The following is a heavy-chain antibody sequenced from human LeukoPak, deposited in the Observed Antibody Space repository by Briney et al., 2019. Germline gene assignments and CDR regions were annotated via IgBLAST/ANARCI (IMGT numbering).Heavy chain of an antibody. CDR2: ISAYNGNT. D-gene: IGHD3-10*01. CDR3: AREGSRITMVRGPRGWFDP. CDR1: GYTFTSYG. J-gene: IGHJ5*02. V-gene: IGHV1-18*03. Sequence: ASVKVSCKASGYTFTSYGISWVRQAPGQGLEWMGWISAYNGNTNYAQKLQGRVTMTTDTSTSTAYMELRSLRSDDMAVYYCAREGSRITMVRGPRGWFDPWGQGTLVTVSS.